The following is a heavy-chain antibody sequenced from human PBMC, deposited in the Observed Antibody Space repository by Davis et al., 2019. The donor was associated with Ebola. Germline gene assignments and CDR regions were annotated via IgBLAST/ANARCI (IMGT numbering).Heavy chain of an antibody. J-gene: IGHJ5*02. CDR3: SGLGASSGWYLP. V-gene: IGHV3-48*01. CDR2: ISSSSSTI. Sequence: PGGSLRLSCAASGFTFSSYSMNWVRQAPGKGLEWVSYISSSSSTIYYADSVKGRFTISRDNSKNTLYLQMNSLRAEDTAVYYCSGLGASSGWYLPWGQGTLVTVSS. D-gene: IGHD6-19*01. CDR1: GFTFSSYS.